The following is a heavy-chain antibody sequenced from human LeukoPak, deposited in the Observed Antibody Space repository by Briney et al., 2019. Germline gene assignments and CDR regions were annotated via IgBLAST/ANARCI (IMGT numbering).Heavy chain of an antibody. V-gene: IGHV4-38-2*02. CDR2: IYHSGST. CDR1: GYSISSGYS. Sequence: SETLSLTCTVSGYSISSGYSWGWIRPPPGKGREWLATIYHSGSTYYNPSLNSRVTITVGMSKNQFSLKLSSVTAADTAVDYCARENYGDYFDYWGQGTLVTVSS. J-gene: IGHJ4*02. D-gene: IGHD4-17*01. CDR3: ARENYGDYFDY.